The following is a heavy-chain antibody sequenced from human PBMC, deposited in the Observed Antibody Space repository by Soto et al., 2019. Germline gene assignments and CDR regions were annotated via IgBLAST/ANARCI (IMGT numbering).Heavy chain of an antibody. CDR2: INPNSGGT. Sequence: ASVKVSCKASGYTFTGYYMHWVRQAPGQGLEWMGWINPNSGGTNYAQKFQGWVTMTRDTSISTAYMELSRLRSDDTAVYYCARSSYGDYVPIFDYWGQGTLVTVSS. D-gene: IGHD4-17*01. J-gene: IGHJ4*02. V-gene: IGHV1-2*04. CDR3: ARSSYGDYVPIFDY. CDR1: GYTFTGYY.